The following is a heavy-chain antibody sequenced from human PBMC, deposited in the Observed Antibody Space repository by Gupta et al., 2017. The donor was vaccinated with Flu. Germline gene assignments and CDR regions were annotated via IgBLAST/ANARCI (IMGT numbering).Heavy chain of an antibody. Sequence: YSMNWVRQAPGKGLEWVSSISSSSSYIYYADSVKGRFTISRDNAKNSLYLQMNSLRAEDTAVYYCARDPGDKVATTYYFDYWGQGTLVTVSS. D-gene: IGHD5-12*01. CDR3: ARDPGDKVATTYYFDY. CDR1: YS. J-gene: IGHJ4*02. CDR2: ISSSSSYI. V-gene: IGHV3-21*01.